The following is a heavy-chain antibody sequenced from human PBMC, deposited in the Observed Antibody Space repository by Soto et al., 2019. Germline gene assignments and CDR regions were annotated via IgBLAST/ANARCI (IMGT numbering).Heavy chain of an antibody. CDR1: GYTFTGYY. V-gene: IGHV1-2*04. J-gene: IGHJ3*02. CDR3: ARQIAAAAHDAFDI. D-gene: IGHD6-13*01. Sequence: ASVKVSCKASGYTFTGYYMHWVRQAPGQGLEWMGWINPNSGGTNYAQKFQGWVTMTRDTPISTAYMELSRLRSDDTAVYYCARQIAAAAHDAFDIWGQGTMVTVSS. CDR2: INPNSGGT.